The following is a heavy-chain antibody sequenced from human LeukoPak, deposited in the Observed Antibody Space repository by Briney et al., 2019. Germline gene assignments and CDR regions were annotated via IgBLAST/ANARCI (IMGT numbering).Heavy chain of an antibody. Sequence: SETLSLTCTVSGGSISSYYWSWIRQPAGTALEWIGRIYTSGTITYNPSLKSRVTMSVDTSKNQFSLKLSSVTAADTAVYYCAREIVVVPAAMFDYWGQGTLVTVSS. D-gene: IGHD2-2*01. J-gene: IGHJ4*02. CDR2: IYTSGTI. CDR3: AREIVVVPAAMFDY. V-gene: IGHV4-4*07. CDR1: GGSISSYY.